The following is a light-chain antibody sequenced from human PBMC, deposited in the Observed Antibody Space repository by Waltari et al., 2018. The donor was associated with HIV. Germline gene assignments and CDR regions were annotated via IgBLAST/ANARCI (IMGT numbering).Light chain of an antibody. J-gene: IGLJ2*01. CDR1: SSDVGRFNN. CDR3: RSYAGSNNSVV. CDR2: DVS. Sequence: QSPLIQPPSASGSPGHSLTLSSTCTSSDVGRFNNISSYQQHPGKAPKLMIYDVSKRPAGVPDRFSGSKSGNAASLTVSGLQAEDEADYCCRSYAGSNNSVVFGGGTKLTVL. V-gene: IGLV2-8*01.